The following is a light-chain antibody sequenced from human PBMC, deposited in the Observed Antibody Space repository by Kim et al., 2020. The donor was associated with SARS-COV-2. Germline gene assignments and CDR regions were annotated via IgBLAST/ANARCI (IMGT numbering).Light chain of an antibody. CDR3: AGWDVSLNGRV. J-gene: IGLJ3*02. CDR1: NSNIGRRS. V-gene: IGLV1-44*01. Sequence: QSVLTQPPSASGTPGQRVTISCSGGNSNIGRRSISWYQQLPGTAPKLLIYDNDQRPSGVPDRFSGSKSGTSASLAISGLQSEDEADYYCAGWDVSLNGRVFGGGTQLTVL. CDR2: DND.